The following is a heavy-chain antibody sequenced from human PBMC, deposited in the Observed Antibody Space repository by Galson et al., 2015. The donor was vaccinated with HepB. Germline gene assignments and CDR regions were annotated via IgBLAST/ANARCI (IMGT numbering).Heavy chain of an antibody. CDR1: GYAFTAYY. J-gene: IGHJ1*01. CDR2: INPNSGGT. D-gene: IGHD2-2*01. Sequence: SVKVSCKASGYAFTAYYMHWVRQAPGQGLEWMGRINPNSGGTDHAQKFQGRVTMTRDTSNTTAYMELSSLTSDDTAVYYCAKERDAGNWYFQPWGKGSLVTVPS. CDR3: AKERDAGNWYFQP. V-gene: IGHV1-2*06.